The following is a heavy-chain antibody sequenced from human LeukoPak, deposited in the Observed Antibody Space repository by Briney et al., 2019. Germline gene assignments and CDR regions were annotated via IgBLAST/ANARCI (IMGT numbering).Heavy chain of an antibody. CDR2: ISSSSSYI. D-gene: IGHD6-13*01. CDR3: ARASGIAAAGTGFDY. V-gene: IGHV3-21*01. J-gene: IGHJ4*02. Sequence: GGSLRLSCAASGFTFSSYSMNWVRQAPGEGLEWVSSISSSSSYIYYADSVKGRFTISRDNAKNSLYLQMNSLRAEDTAVYYCARASGIAAAGTGFDYWGQGTLVTVSS. CDR1: GFTFSSYS.